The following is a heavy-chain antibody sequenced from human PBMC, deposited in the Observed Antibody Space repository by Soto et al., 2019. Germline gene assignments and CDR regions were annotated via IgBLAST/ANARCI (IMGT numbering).Heavy chain of an antibody. V-gene: IGHV1-69*04. CDR3: ARDKIGYGDYSFAFDY. Sequence: GASVKVSCKASGGTFSSNTISWVRQAPGQGLEWMGRIIPILGIANYAQKFQGRVTITADKSTSTAYMELSSLRSEDTAVYYCARDKIGYGDYSFAFDYWGQGTLVTVSS. J-gene: IGHJ4*02. CDR1: GGTFSSNT. CDR2: IIPILGIA. D-gene: IGHD4-17*01.